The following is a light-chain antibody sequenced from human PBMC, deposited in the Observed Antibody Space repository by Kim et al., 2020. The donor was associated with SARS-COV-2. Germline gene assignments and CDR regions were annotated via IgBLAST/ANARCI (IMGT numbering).Light chain of an antibody. CDR1: KLGHKY. Sequence: SPGQKGRISCAGDKLGHKYACWYQQRPGQSPVLVIYQDSKRPSGIPERFSGSNSGNTATLTISGTQAMDEADYYCQAWDSNTAHYVFGTGTKVTVL. J-gene: IGLJ1*01. CDR2: QDS. CDR3: QAWDSNTAHYV. V-gene: IGLV3-1*01.